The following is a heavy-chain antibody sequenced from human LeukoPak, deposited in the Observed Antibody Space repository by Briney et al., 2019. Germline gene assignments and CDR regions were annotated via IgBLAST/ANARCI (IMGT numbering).Heavy chain of an antibody. Sequence: SETLSLTCAVYGGSFSGYYWSWIRQPPGKGLEWIGEINHSGSTNYNPSLKSRVTMSVDTSKNQFSLKLSSVTAADTAVYYCARPAYYYDSSGYYGGGYWGQGTLVTVSS. CDR1: GGSFSGYY. CDR2: INHSGST. D-gene: IGHD3-22*01. V-gene: IGHV4-34*01. J-gene: IGHJ4*02. CDR3: ARPAYYYDSSGYYGGGY.